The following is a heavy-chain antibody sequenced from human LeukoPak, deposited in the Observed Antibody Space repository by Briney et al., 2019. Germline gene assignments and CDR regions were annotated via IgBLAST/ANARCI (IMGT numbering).Heavy chain of an antibody. V-gene: IGHV3-30*18. Sequence: PGGSLRLYCAASGFTFSSYGMHWVRQAPGKGLEWVAVISYDGSNKYYADSVKGRFTISRDNSKNTLYLQMNSLRAEDTAVYYCAKGYYYDSSGYQNYWGQGTLVTVSS. D-gene: IGHD3-22*01. CDR3: AKGYYYDSSGYQNY. CDR1: GFTFSSYG. CDR2: ISYDGSNK. J-gene: IGHJ4*02.